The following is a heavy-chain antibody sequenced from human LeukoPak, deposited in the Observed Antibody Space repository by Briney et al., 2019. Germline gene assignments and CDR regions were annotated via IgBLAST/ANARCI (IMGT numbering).Heavy chain of an antibody. D-gene: IGHD3-10*01. CDR2: INHSGST. CDR1: GGSFSGYY. V-gene: IGHV4-34*01. Sequence: SETLSLTCAVYGGSFSGYYWSWIRQPPGKGLERIGEINHSGSTNYNPSLKSRVTISVDTSKNQFSLKLSSVTAADTAVYYCARGGPYYYGSGPFGFDPWGQGTLVTVSS. CDR3: ARGGPYYYGSGPFGFDP. J-gene: IGHJ5*02.